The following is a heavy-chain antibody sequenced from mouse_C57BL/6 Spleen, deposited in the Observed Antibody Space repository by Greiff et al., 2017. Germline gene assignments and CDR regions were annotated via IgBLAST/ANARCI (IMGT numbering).Heavy chain of an antibody. CDR3: ARYATAQAKSWFAY. D-gene: IGHD3-2*02. V-gene: IGHV1-69*01. Sequence: QVQLQQPGAELVMPGASVKLSCKASGYTFTSYWMHWVKQRPGQGLEWIGEIDPSDSYTNYNQKFKGKSTLTVDKSSNTAYMQLSSLTSEDSAVYYCARYATAQAKSWFAYWGQGTLVTVSA. CDR2: IDPSDSYT. J-gene: IGHJ3*01. CDR1: GYTFTSYW.